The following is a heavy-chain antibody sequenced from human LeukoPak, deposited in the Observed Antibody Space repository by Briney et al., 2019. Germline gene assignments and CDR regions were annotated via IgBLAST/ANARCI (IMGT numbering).Heavy chain of an antibody. J-gene: IGHJ5*02. Sequence: ASVKVSCKASGYTFTSYYMHWVRQAPGQGLEWMGRINPSGGSTSYAQKFQGRVTMTRDTSTSTVYMELSSLRSEDTAVYYCAREWVGRYCSSTSCYTTPYNWFDPWGQGTLVTVSS. CDR1: GYTFTSYY. D-gene: IGHD2-2*02. CDR2: INPSGGST. CDR3: AREWVGRYCSSTSCYTTPYNWFDP. V-gene: IGHV1-46*01.